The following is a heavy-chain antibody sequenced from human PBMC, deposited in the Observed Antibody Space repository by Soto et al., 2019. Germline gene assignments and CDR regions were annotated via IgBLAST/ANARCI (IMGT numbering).Heavy chain of an antibody. CDR2: INSGNGDT. CDR1: GYTFTTYT. D-gene: IGHD3-10*01. CDR3: TRDPGRSWFDP. V-gene: IGHV1-3*01. J-gene: IGHJ5*02. Sequence: QAQLLQSGAEVKKPGASVRVSCKASGYTFTTYTLQWLRQAPGQSLEWMGWINSGNGDTKYSKTFQGRVTITSDTSARTAYMELSSVTSEDTAVYDCTRDPGRSWFDPWGQRTLVTVSS.